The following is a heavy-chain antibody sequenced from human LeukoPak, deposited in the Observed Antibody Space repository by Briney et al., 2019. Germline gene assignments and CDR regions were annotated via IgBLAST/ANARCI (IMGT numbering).Heavy chain of an antibody. J-gene: IGHJ2*01. CDR1: GVSISTYS. D-gene: IGHD1-26*01. Sequence: SETLSLTCIVSGVSISTYSWSWIRQPPGKGLEWIGYISYSGSTSYNPSLRSRVTISVDTSKNQFSLKLSSVTAADTAVYYCATDGNFDLWGRGTLVTVSS. CDR3: ATDGNFDL. CDR2: ISYSGST. V-gene: IGHV4-59*01.